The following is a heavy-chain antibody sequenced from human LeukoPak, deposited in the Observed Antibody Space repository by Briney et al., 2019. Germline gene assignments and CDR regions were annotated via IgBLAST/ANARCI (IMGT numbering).Heavy chain of an antibody. CDR1: GFTFSSYA. Sequence: GGSLRLSCAASGFTFSSYAMSWVRQAPGKGLEWVSAISGSGGSTYYADSVKGRFTISRDNSKNTLYLQMNSLRAEDTAVYHCAKPGVGYSSGWYRYYFDYWGQGTLVTVSS. D-gene: IGHD6-19*01. CDR2: ISGSGGST. J-gene: IGHJ4*02. V-gene: IGHV3-23*01. CDR3: AKPGVGYSSGWYRYYFDY.